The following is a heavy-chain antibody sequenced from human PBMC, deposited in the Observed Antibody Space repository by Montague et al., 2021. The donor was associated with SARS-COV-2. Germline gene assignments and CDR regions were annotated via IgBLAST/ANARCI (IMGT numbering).Heavy chain of an antibody. CDR1: GFTLSSHD. Sequence: SLRPSCAASGFTLSSHDMYWVRQGTGKGLEWVSSIGTAGDTYYSGSVEXRFTISREDAKNSMYLHMTSLRAGDTAIYYCARAHAKSVYAFWSGSLTSTSFDVGGKGTTVTVSS. D-gene: IGHD3-3*01. CDR3: ARAHAKSVYAFWSGSLTSTSFDV. V-gene: IGHV3-13*04. CDR2: IGTAGDT. J-gene: IGHJ6*04.